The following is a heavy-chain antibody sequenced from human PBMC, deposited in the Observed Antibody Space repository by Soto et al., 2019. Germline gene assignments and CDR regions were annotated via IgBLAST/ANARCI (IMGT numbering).Heavy chain of an antibody. D-gene: IGHD3-10*02. CDR2: ISAYNGNT. J-gene: IGHJ6*02. Sequence: ASVKVSCKASGYTFTSYGISWVRQAPGQGLEWMGWISAYNGNTNYAQKLQGRVTMTTDTSTSTAYMELRSLRSDDTAVYYCARGMLDPRAYYYYGMDVWGQGTTVTVSS. CDR3: ARGMLDPRAYYYYGMDV. CDR1: GYTFTSYG. V-gene: IGHV1-18*01.